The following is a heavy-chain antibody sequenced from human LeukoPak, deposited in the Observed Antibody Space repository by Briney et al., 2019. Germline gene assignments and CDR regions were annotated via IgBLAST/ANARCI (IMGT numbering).Heavy chain of an antibody. J-gene: IGHJ4*02. CDR1: GGSISSYY. Sequence: SETLSLTCTVSGGSISSYYWSWIRQPPGKGLEWIGYIYYSGSTNYNPFLKSRVTISVDTSKNQFSLKLSSVTAADTAVYYCASSIAAAGPFDYWGQGTLVTVSS. CDR2: IYYSGST. V-gene: IGHV4-59*01. CDR3: ASSIAAAGPFDY. D-gene: IGHD6-13*01.